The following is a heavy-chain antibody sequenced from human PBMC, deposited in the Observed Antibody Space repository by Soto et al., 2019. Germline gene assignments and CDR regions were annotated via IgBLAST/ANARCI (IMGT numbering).Heavy chain of an antibody. CDR3: ARENGGSWYFDL. Sequence: WTWIRQPPGEGLEWIGYSSDTGSTHYNPSLSGRVTVSVDTSKNHFSLKLTSVTAADTAVYYCARENGGSWYFDLWGRGTLVTVSA. CDR2: SSDTGST. D-gene: IGHD4-17*01. V-gene: IGHV4-30-4*08. J-gene: IGHJ2*01.